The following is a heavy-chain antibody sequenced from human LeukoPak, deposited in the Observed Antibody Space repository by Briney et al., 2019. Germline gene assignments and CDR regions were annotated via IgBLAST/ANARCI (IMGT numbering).Heavy chain of an antibody. D-gene: IGHD3-9*01. CDR2: SIPIFGTA. V-gene: IGHV1-69*06. Sequence: ASVKVSCKASGGTVSSYAISWVRQAPGQGLEWMGGSIPIFGTANYAQKFQGRVTITADKSTSTAYMELSSLRSEDTAVYYCAITYYDILTGYYVYDAFDIWGQGTMVTVSS. CDR3: AITYYDILTGYYVYDAFDI. CDR1: GGTVSSYA. J-gene: IGHJ3*02.